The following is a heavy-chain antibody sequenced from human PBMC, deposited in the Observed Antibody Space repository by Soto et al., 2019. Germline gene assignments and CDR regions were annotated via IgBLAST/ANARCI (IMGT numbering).Heavy chain of an antibody. Sequence: GGSLRLSCTASGFTFGDYAMSWFRQAPGKGLEWVGFIRSKAYGGTTEYAASVKGRFTISRDDSKSIAYLQMNSLKTEDTAVYYCTRDQDVVVPAAIVVYYYMDVWGKGTTVTVSS. CDR2: IRSKAYGGTT. V-gene: IGHV3-49*03. CDR1: GFTFGDYA. D-gene: IGHD2-2*01. J-gene: IGHJ6*03. CDR3: TRDQDVVVPAAIVVYYYMDV.